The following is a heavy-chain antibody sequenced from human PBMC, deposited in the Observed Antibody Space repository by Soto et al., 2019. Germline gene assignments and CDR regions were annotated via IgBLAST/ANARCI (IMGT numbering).Heavy chain of an antibody. CDR1: GDSISSSDYY. CDR2: IYSSGNT. CDR3: ARGLSAATVVTCYFDY. V-gene: IGHV4-31*03. D-gene: IGHD4-17*01. J-gene: IGHJ4*02. Sequence: QVHLQESGPGLVKPSQTLSLTCTVSGDSISSSDYYWSWIRQPPGKGLEWIGYIYSSGNTYYNPSLKSRLTISVDTSKIQFSLKLNSLTAADTALYYCARGLSAATVVTCYFDYWGQGTLVTVSS.